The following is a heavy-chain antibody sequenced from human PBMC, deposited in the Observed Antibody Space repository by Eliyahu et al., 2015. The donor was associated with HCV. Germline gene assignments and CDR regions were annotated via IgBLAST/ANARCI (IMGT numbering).Heavy chain of an antibody. D-gene: IGHD4-23*01. V-gene: IGHV1-69*01. CDR1: XGTFSTYA. CDR3: ARGTKGSGGAFDI. CDR2: IIPXSGTP. J-gene: IGHJ3*02. Sequence: QSGAEVXKPGSSVXVSCKASXGTFSTYAISWVRQAPGQGLEWMGGIIPXSGTPHYAQKFQGRVTVTADESTSTAYMDLSSLRSEDTAIYFCARGTKGSGGAFDIWGQGTMVTVSS.